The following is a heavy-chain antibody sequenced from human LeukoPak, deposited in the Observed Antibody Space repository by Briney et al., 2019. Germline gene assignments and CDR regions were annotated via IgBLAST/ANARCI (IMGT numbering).Heavy chain of an antibody. Sequence: GASVEVSCKASGYTFTGYYMHWVRQAPGQGLEWMGWINPNSGGTNYAQKFQGRVTMTRDTSISTAYMELSRLRSDDTAVYYCASYISGWGYYFDYWGQGTLVTVSS. J-gene: IGHJ4*02. CDR1: GYTFTGYY. V-gene: IGHV1-2*02. D-gene: IGHD6-19*01. CDR3: ASYISGWGYYFDY. CDR2: INPNSGGT.